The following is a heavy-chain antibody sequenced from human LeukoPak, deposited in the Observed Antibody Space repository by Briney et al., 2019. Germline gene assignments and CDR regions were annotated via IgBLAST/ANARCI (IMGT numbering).Heavy chain of an antibody. D-gene: IGHD6-19*01. Sequence: PGRSLRLSCAASGFTFDDYAMHWVRQAPGKGLEWVSGISWNSGSIGYADSVKGRFTISRDNAKNSLYLQMNSLRAEDTALYYCAKGSSGIAVATYYFDYWGQGTLVTVSS. CDR2: ISWNSGSI. J-gene: IGHJ4*02. CDR1: GFTFDDYA. V-gene: IGHV3-9*01. CDR3: AKGSSGIAVATYYFDY.